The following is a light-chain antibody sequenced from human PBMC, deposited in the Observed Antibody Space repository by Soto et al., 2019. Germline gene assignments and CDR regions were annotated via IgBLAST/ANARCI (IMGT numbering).Light chain of an antibody. Sequence: QSALTQPPSASGSPGQSVTISCTGTSSDVGAYNYVSWYQQHAGKAPKLVIYEVTKRLSGVPDRFSGSQSANTASLTVSGLQAEDEADYYCSSFASSNTWVFGGGTKLTVL. CDR3: SSFASSNTWV. CDR1: SSDVGAYNY. V-gene: IGLV2-8*01. CDR2: EVT. J-gene: IGLJ3*02.